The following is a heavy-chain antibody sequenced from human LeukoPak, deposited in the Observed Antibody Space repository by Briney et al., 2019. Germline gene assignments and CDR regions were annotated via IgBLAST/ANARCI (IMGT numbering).Heavy chain of an antibody. CDR1: GFTFSNYW. J-gene: IGHJ4*02. V-gene: IGHV3-74*01. CDR2: INSDGINT. CDR3: AKLEIYCSGGSCYKLRYTLVGYFDY. D-gene: IGHD2-15*01. Sequence: PGGSLRLSCAASGFTFSNYWMHWVRQAPGKGLVWVSRINSDGINTSYADSVKGRFTISRDNSKNTLYLQMNSLRAEDTAVYYCAKLEIYCSGGSCYKLRYTLVGYFDYWGQGTLVTVSS.